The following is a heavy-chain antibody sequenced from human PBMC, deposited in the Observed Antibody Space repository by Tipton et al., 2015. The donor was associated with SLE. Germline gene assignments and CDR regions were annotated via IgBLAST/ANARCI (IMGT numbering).Heavy chain of an antibody. J-gene: IGHJ4*02. CDR1: GGSIRSGNHY. V-gene: IGHV4-61*02. D-gene: IGHD2-15*01. CDR3: ARLDGLRRYFDY. CDR2: MFRSGST. Sequence: TLSLTCTVSGGSIRSGNHYWSWIRQPAGKGLEWIGRMFRSGSTNYNPSLKSRVTISLDTSKNQFSLRLTSVTPADTAVYFCARLDGLRRYFDYWGQGTLVTVSS.